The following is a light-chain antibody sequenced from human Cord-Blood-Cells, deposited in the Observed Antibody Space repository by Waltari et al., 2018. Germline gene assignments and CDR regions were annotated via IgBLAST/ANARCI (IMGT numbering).Light chain of an antibody. CDR1: TLTHNY. CDR2: QDS. Sequence: SYELTQPPSVSVSPGPTASIPRPRDTLTHNYACWYQQKPGQSPLLVIYQDSKRPSGIPERFSGSNSGNTATLTISGTHAMDEADYYCQAWDSSTGVVFGGGTKLTVL. J-gene: IGLJ2*01. CDR3: QAWDSSTGVV. V-gene: IGLV3-1*01.